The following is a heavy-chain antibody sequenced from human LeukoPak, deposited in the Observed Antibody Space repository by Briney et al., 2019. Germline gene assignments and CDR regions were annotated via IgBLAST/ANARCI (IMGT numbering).Heavy chain of an antibody. CDR1: GFTFSTYG. J-gene: IGHJ3*02. CDR2: ISSSSSYI. D-gene: IGHD1-1*01. CDR3: AIQLGPNAFDI. Sequence: GGSLRLSCAASGFTFSTYGMHWVRQAPGKGLEWVSSISSSSSYIYYADSVKGRFTISRDNAKNSLYLQMNSLRAEDTAVYYCAIQLGPNAFDIWGQGTMVTVSS. V-gene: IGHV3-21*01.